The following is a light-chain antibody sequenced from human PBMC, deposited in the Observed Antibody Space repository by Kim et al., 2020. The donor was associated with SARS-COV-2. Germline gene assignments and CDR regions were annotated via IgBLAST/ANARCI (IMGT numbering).Light chain of an antibody. Sequence: DIVMTQSPDSLAVSLGERATINCKSSQSVLHSSNNKNYLAWYQQKPGQPPKLIIYWASTRESGVPDRFSGSGSGTDFTLTISSLQAEDVAVYYCHQYYTTLRTFGQGTKVDIK. J-gene: IGKJ1*01. CDR2: WAS. CDR3: HQYYTTLRT. V-gene: IGKV4-1*01. CDR1: QSVLHSSNNKNY.